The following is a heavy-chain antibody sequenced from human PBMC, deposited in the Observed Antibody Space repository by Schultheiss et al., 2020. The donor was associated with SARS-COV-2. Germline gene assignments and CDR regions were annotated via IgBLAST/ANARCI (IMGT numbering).Heavy chain of an antibody. CDR3: ASTQDPYSTPFDY. J-gene: IGHJ4*02. CDR2: INSDGSNT. D-gene: IGHD6-13*01. V-gene: IGHV3-74*01. Sequence: SCKASGYTFTGYYMHWVRQAPGKGLVWVSRINSDGSNTNYADSVKGRFTISRDNAKNTLYLQMNSLRAEDTAVYYCASTQDPYSTPFDYWGQGTLVTVSS. CDR1: GYTFTGYY.